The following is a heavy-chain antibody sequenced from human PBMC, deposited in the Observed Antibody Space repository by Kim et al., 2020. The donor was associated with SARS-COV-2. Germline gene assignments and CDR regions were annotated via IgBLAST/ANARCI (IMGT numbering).Heavy chain of an antibody. J-gene: IGHJ4*02. V-gene: IGHV4-34*01. CDR1: GGSFSGYQ. CDR2: INDSGST. Sequence: SETLSLTCAVYGGSFSGYQWSWIRQSPGKGLEWIGHINDSGSTNYNPSLKSRVTISVHTSKNQFSLKLTSVTAADTAVYYCARGVPGYWGQGTLVTVSS. CDR3: ARGVPGY.